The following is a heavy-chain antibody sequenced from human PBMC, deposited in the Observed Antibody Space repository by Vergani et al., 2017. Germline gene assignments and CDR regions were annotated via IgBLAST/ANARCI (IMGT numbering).Heavy chain of an antibody. CDR3: AKXSVAAAGTRGSFDY. D-gene: IGHD6-13*01. V-gene: IGHV4-30-4*01. Sequence: QVQLQESGPGLVKPSQTLSLTCTVSGGSISSGDYYWSWIRQPPGKGLEWIGYIYYSGSTYYNPSLKSRVTISVDTSKNQFSLKLSSVTAADTAVYYCAKXSVAAAGTRGSFDYWGQGTLVTVSS. CDR1: GGSISSGDYY. J-gene: IGHJ4*02. CDR2: IYYSGST.